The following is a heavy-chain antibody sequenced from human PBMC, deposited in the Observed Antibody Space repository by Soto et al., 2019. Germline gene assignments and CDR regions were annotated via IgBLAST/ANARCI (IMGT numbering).Heavy chain of an antibody. V-gene: IGHV3-23*01. CDR3: AKVDQPLLYLPGAFDI. Sequence: PGGSLRLSRAASGFTFSSYAMSWVRQAPGKGLEWVSAISGSGGSTYYADSVKGRFTISRDNSKNTLWLQMNSLRAEDTAVYYCAKVDQPLLYLPGAFDIWGQGTVVTVSS. CDR1: GFTFSSYA. J-gene: IGHJ3*02. D-gene: IGHD2-2*02. CDR2: ISGSGGST.